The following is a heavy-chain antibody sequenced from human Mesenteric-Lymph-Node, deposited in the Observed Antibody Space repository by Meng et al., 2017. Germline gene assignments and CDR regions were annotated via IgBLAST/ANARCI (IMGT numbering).Heavy chain of an antibody. V-gene: IGHV3-7*01. Sequence: GGSLRLSCAASGFTFSSYAMSWVRQAPGKGLEWVANIKQDGSEKYYVDSVKGRFTISRDNAKNSLYLQMNSLRAEDTAVYYCARGSYYDSSGYFVYWGQGTLVTVSS. J-gene: IGHJ4*02. CDR2: IKQDGSEK. CDR3: ARGSYYDSSGYFVY. D-gene: IGHD3-22*01. CDR1: GFTFSSYA.